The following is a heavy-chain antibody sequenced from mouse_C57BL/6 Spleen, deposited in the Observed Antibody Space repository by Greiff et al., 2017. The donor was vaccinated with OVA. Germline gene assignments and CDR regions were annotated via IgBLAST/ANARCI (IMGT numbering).Heavy chain of an antibody. CDR1: GYAFSSSW. CDR2: IYPGDGDT. Sequence: VKLMESGPELVKPGASVKISCKASGYAFSSSWMNWVKQRPGKGLEWIGRIYPGDGDTNYNGKFKGKATLTADKSSSTAYMQLSSLTSEDSAVYFCARGGSNDYWGQGTTLTVSS. CDR3: ARGGSNDY. D-gene: IGHD1-1*01. V-gene: IGHV1-82*01. J-gene: IGHJ2*01.